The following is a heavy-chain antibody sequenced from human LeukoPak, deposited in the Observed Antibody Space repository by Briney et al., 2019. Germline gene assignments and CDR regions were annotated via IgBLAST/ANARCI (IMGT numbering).Heavy chain of an antibody. CDR1: GASITNNW. J-gene: IGHJ3*02. Sequence: SETLSLTCAVSGASITNNWWSWVRQSPGKGLEWIGEINHSGSTNYNPSLKSRVTISVDTSKNQFSLKLSSVTAADTAVYYCAKSNGYGLVDIWGQGTMVTVSS. D-gene: IGHD3-10*01. CDR2: INHSGST. CDR3: AKSNGYGLVDI. V-gene: IGHV4-4*02.